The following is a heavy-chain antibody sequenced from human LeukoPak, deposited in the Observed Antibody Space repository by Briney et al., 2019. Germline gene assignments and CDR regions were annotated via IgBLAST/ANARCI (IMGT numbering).Heavy chain of an antibody. CDR1: GFTFRSYS. Sequence: GGSLRLSCAASGFTFRSYSMNWVRQAPGKGLEWVSSISSSSSYIYYADSVKGRFTISRDNAKNSLYLQMNSLRAEDAAVYYCARAGIGGSSTSCDYWGQGTLVTASS. D-gene: IGHD2-2*01. J-gene: IGHJ4*02. CDR2: ISSSSSYI. V-gene: IGHV3-21*01. CDR3: ARAGIGGSSTSCDY.